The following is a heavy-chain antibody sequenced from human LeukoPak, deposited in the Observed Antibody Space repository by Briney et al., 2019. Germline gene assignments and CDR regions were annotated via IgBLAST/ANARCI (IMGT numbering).Heavy chain of an antibody. CDR2: IYYSGST. D-gene: IGHD1-26*01. CDR3: ARATRIGRVFWFDP. CDR1: GGSISSYY. J-gene: IGHJ5*02. V-gene: IGHV4-59*01. Sequence: SETLSLTCTVSGGSISSYYWSWIRQPPGKGLEWIGYIYYSGSTNYNPSLKSRVTISVDTSKNQFSLKLSSVTAADTAVYYCARATRIGRVFWFDPWGRGTLVTVSS.